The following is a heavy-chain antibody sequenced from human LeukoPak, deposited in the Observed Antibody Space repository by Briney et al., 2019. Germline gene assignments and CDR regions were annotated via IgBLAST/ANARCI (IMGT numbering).Heavy chain of an antibody. CDR3: ARKDLGIVGAPRLYYFDY. J-gene: IGHJ4*02. V-gene: IGHV3-21*01. CDR2: ISSSSSDI. Sequence: GGSLRLSCAASGFTFSSYSMNWVRQAPGKGLEWVSSISSSSSDIYYADSVKGRFTISRDNAKNSLYLQMNSLRAEDTAVYYCARKDLGIVGAPRLYYFDYWGQGTLVTVSS. CDR1: GFTFSSYS. D-gene: IGHD1-26*01.